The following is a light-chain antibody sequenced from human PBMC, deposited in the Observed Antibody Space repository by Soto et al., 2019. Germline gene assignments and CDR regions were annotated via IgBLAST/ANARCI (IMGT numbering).Light chain of an antibody. J-gene: IGLJ7*01. Sequence: QSALTQPAAVSGSPGQSITISCTGTSSDVSGYKYVSWYQHQSGKAPKLMIYEVSNRPSGVSSRFSGSKSGNTASLTISGHQAEDEADYYCSSYTSTSTLVFGGGTQLTVL. CDR2: EVS. CDR1: SSDVSGYKY. V-gene: IGLV2-14*01. CDR3: SSYTSTSTLV.